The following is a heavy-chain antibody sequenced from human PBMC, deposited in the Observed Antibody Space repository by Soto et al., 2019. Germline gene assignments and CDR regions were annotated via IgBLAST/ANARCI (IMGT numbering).Heavy chain of an antibody. CDR2: IYHSGST. V-gene: IGHV4-38-2*01. CDR3: AISYYYGMDV. J-gene: IGHJ6*02. Sequence: ETLSLTCAFSCYSISSCYYWGWIRQPPGKGLEWIGSIYHSGSTYYNPSLKSRVTISVDTSKNQFSLKLSSVTAADTAVYYCAISYYYGMDVWGQGTTVTVSS. CDR1: CYSISSCYY.